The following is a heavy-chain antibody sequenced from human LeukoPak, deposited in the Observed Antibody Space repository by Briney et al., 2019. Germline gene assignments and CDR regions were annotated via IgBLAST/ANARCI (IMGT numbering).Heavy chain of an antibody. Sequence: GRSLRLSCAASGFTFSSYAMHWVRQAPGKGLEWVAVISYDGSNKYYADSVKGRFTISRDNSKNTLYLQMNSLRAEDTAVYYCAKERTYYYDSPKNPAHFDYWGQGTLVTVSS. J-gene: IGHJ4*02. CDR2: ISYDGSNK. CDR1: GFTFSSYA. D-gene: IGHD3-22*01. V-gene: IGHV3-30-3*01. CDR3: AKERTYYYDSPKNPAHFDY.